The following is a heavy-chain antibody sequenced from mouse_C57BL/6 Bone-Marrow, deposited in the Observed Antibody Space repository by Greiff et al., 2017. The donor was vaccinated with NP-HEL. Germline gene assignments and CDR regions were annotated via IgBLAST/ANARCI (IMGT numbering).Heavy chain of an antibody. V-gene: IGHV7-3*01. CDR2: IRNKANGYTT. D-gene: IGHD2-4*01. Sequence: EVMLVESGGGLVQPGGSLCLSCAASGFTFTDYYMSWVRQPPGKALEWLGFIRNKANGYTTEYSASVKGRFTISRDNSQSILYLQMNALRAEDSATYYCARMKIYYDYEDYWGQGTTLTVSS. J-gene: IGHJ2*01. CDR1: GFTFTDYY. CDR3: ARMKIYYDYEDY.